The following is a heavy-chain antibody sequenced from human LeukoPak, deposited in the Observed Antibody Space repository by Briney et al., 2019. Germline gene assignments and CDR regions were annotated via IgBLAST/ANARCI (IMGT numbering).Heavy chain of an antibody. CDR3: ARGMYAVAGTSWFDP. CDR1: SYSISSGYY. CDR2: IYHSGST. V-gene: IGHV4-38-2*01. Sequence: SETLSLTCGVSSYSISSGYYWGWIRQPPGKGLEWIGSIYHSGSTYYNPSLKSRVTISVDTSKNQFSLKVSSVTAADTAVYYCARGMYAVAGTSWFDPWGPGTLVTVSS. D-gene: IGHD6-19*01. J-gene: IGHJ5*02.